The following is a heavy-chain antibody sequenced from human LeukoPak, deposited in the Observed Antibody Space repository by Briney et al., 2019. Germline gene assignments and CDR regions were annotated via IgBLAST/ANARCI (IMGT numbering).Heavy chain of an antibody. CDR2: IYPGDSDT. J-gene: IGHJ4*02. Sequence: GESLKISCKGSGYSFTSYWIGWVRQMPGKGLEWMGIIYPGDSDTSYSPSFQGQVTISADKSISTAYLQWSSLKASDTAMYYCARRYYDDSGNYYYFDYWGQGTLVTVSS. CDR3: ARRYYDDSGNYYYFDY. D-gene: IGHD3-22*01. V-gene: IGHV5-51*01. CDR1: GYSFTSYW.